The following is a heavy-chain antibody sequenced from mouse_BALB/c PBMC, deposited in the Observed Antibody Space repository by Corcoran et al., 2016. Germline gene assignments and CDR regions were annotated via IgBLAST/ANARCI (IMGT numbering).Heavy chain of an antibody. CDR2: INTYTGEP. Sequence: QIQLVQSGPELKKPGEPVNISCTASGNTFTNYGMTWVKQAPGKGLKWMGWINTYTGEPTYADDFKGRFAFSLETSASTAYLQINNLKNEDMATYFCARYNGNDAMDDWGQGTSVTVAS. J-gene: IGHJ4*01. V-gene: IGHV9-1*02. D-gene: IGHD2-1*01. CDR1: GNTFTNYG. CDR3: ARYNGNDAMDD.